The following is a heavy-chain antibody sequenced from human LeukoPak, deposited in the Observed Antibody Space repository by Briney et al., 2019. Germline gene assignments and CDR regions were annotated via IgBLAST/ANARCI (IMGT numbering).Heavy chain of an antibody. D-gene: IGHD3-22*01. CDR3: ARGYYHSSGYYAFDI. V-gene: IGHV3-11*04. J-gene: IGHJ3*02. Sequence: TGGSLRLSCAASGFSFSDYYMSWIRQAPGKGLEWVSNISGSSNTINYADSVKGRFTISRDNAKNSLYLQMNSLRAEDTAVYYCARGYYHSSGYYAFDIWGQGTMVTVSS. CDR1: GFSFSDYY. CDR2: ISGSSNTI.